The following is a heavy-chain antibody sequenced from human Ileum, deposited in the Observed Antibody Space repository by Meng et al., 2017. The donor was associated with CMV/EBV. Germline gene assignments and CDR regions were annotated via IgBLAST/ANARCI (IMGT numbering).Heavy chain of an antibody. D-gene: IGHD3-3*01. CDR1: GFTFSSYA. V-gene: IGHV3-23*01. CDR3: AKADRYDFWSGYPDY. Sequence: GESLKISCAASGFTFSSYAMSWVRQAPGKGLEWVSAISGSGGSTYYADSVKGRFTISRDNSKNTLYLQMNSLRAEDTAVYYCAKADRYDFWSGYPDYWGQGTRVT. CDR2: ISGSGGST. J-gene: IGHJ4*02.